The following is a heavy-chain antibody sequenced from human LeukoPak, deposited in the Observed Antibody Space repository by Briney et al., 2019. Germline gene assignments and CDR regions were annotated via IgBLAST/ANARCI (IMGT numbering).Heavy chain of an antibody. CDR2: IYYSGST. J-gene: IGHJ3*02. V-gene: IGHV4-30-4*01. D-gene: IGHD2/OR15-2a*01. CDR1: GGSISSGDYY. Sequence: SETLSLTCTVSGGSISSGDYYWSWIRQPPGKGLEWIGYIYYSGSTYYNPSLKSRVTISVDTSKNQFSLKLSSVTAADTAVYYCARGFLIGAFDIWGQGTMVTVSS. CDR3: ARGFLIGAFDI.